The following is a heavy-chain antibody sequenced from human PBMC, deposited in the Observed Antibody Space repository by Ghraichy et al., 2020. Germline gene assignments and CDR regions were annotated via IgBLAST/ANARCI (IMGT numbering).Heavy chain of an antibody. J-gene: IGHJ6*03. D-gene: IGHD3-10*01. V-gene: IGHV4-34*01. CDR1: GGSFSGYY. CDR3: ARGHHHYYGSGSYYNYYYYYMDV. Sequence: SETLSLTCAVYGGSFSGYYWSWIRQPPGKGLEWIGEINHSGSTNYNPSLKSRVTISVDTSKNQFSLKLSSVTAADTAVYYCARGHHHYYGSGSYYNYYYYYMDVWGKGTTVTVSS. CDR2: INHSGST.